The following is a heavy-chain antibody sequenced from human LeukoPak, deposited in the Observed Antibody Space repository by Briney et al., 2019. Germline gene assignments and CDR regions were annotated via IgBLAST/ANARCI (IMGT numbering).Heavy chain of an antibody. D-gene: IGHD6-19*01. CDR1: GFTFSSYA. Sequence: PGGSLRLSCAASGFTFSSYAMNWVRQAPGKGLEWVSGISNSGGSTDYANSVRGRFTISRDNSKNTLYLQMSSLRGEDTAVYYCVKGQYSSGRNFFDSWGQGTLVTDSS. CDR3: VKGQYSSGRNFFDS. V-gene: IGHV3-23*01. J-gene: IGHJ4*02. CDR2: ISNSGGST.